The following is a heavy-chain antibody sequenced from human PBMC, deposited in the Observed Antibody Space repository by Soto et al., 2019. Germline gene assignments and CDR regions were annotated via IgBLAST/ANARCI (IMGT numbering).Heavy chain of an antibody. CDR3: ARHYGYYRDFDY. J-gene: IGHJ4*02. D-gene: IGHD3-22*01. CDR2: INHSGST. Sequence: SETLSLTCAVYGVSFIGYYWTWIRQPPGTGLEWIGEINHSGSTNYNPSLKSRVTISVDTSKNQFSLKLSSVTAADTAVYYCARHYGYYRDFDYWGQGTLVTVSS. V-gene: IGHV4-34*01. CDR1: GVSFIGYY.